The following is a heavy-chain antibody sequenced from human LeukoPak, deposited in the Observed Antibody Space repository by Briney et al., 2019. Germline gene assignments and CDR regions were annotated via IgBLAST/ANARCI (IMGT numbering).Heavy chain of an antibody. CDR2: IYSGGST. J-gene: IGHJ4*02. CDR1: GFTFSSYS. Sequence: GGSLRLSCAASGFTFSSYSMNWVRQAPGKGLEWVSIIYSGGSTFYADSVKGRFTISRDNSKNTLYLQMNSLRAEDTAVYYCAREGWELPTALDYWGQGTLVTVSS. V-gene: IGHV3-53*01. D-gene: IGHD1-26*01. CDR3: AREGWELPTALDY.